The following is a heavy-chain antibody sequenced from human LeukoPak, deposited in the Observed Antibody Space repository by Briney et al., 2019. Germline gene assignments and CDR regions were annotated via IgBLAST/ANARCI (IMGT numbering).Heavy chain of an antibody. CDR3: AKDFYPGRYYGSGSYFDY. D-gene: IGHD3-10*01. Sequence: GGSLRLSWAASGFTSSGFSMTWVRKPQGKGLEWASSISSSSSYIYYADSVKGRFTISRDNAKNSLYLQMNSLRAEDAAVYYCAKDFYPGRYYGSGSYFDYWGQGTLVTVSS. J-gene: IGHJ4*02. V-gene: IGHV3-21*01. CDR2: ISSSSSYI. CDR1: GFTSSGFS.